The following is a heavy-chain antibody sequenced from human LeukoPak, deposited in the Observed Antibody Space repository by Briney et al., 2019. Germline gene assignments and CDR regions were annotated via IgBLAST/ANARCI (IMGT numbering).Heavy chain of an antibody. CDR2: ISSSSSYI. J-gene: IGHJ3*02. CDR3: ARACDYYGSGSYWSFAFDI. V-gene: IGHV3-21*01. D-gene: IGHD3-10*01. Sequence: GGSLRLSCAASGFTFSSYAMSWVRQAPGKGLEWVSSISSSSSYIYYADSVKGRFTISRDNAKNSLYLQMNSLRAEDTAVYYCARACDYYGSGSYWSFAFDIWGQGTMVTVSS. CDR1: GFTFSSYA.